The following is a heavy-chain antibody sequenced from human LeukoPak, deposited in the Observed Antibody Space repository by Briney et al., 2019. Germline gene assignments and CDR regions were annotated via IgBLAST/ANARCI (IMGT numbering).Heavy chain of an antibody. CDR3: AKSFTSSSSDY. J-gene: IGHJ4*02. CDR2: ISVGGTTT. V-gene: IGHV3-23*01. Sequence: PGGSLRLSCVASGFTFSNYAMSWIRQAPGKGLKWVSSISVGGTTTYYADSVKGRFSISRDNSENTLYLQMNGLRADDTAVYSCAKSFTSSSSDYWGQGTLVTVSS. CDR1: GFTFSNYA. D-gene: IGHD6-13*01.